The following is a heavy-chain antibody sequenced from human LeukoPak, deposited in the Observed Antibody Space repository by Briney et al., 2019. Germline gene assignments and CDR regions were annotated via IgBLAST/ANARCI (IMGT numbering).Heavy chain of an antibody. CDR3: ARQAPIAVADGAFDI. V-gene: IGHV4-59*08. Sequence: SETLSLTCTVSGGSISSYYWSWIRQPPGKGLEWIGYIYYSGSTNYNPSLKSRVTISVDTSKNQFSLKLSSVTAADTAVYYCARQAPIAVADGAFDIWGQGTMVTVSS. D-gene: IGHD6-19*01. CDR1: GGSISSYY. CDR2: IYYSGST. J-gene: IGHJ3*02.